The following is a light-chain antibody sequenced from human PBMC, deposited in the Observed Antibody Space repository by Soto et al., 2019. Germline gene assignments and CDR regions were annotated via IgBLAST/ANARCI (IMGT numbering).Light chain of an antibody. V-gene: IGLV2-14*03. Sequence: QSALTQPASVSGSPGQSITISCTGTSSDVGAYKYVSWYQQHPGKVPKLIIYGASNRPSGVSNRFSGSKSGNTAFLPISGLQPEDEADYYCSSFTGTTTLDVFGTGTKLTVL. CDR3: SSFTGTTTLDV. CDR2: GAS. J-gene: IGLJ1*01. CDR1: SSDVGAYKY.